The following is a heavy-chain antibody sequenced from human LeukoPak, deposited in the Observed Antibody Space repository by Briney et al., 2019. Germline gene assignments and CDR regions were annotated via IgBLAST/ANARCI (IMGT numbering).Heavy chain of an antibody. V-gene: IGHV4-34*01. D-gene: IGHD2-2*01. CDR2: INHSGST. Sequence: SETLSLTCAVYGGSFSGYYWSWIRQPPGKGLEWIGEINHSGSTNYNPSLKTRVTISVDTSKNQFSLKLSSVTAADTAVYYCAYTTCSSTSCYEGYFDYWGQGTLVTVSS. J-gene: IGHJ4*02. CDR3: AYTTCSSTSCYEGYFDY. CDR1: GGSFSGYY.